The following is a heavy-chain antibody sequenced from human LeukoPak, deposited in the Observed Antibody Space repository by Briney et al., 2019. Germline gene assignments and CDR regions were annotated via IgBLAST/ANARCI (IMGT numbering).Heavy chain of an antibody. D-gene: IGHD5-18*01. J-gene: IGHJ4*02. CDR3: ATYRQVMLPFES. CDR1: GFTFSDSA. CDR2: IFQGGGEI. V-gene: IGHV3-23*01. Sequence: TGGSLRLSCAASGFTFSDSAMIWVRQPPGKGLEWVSSIFQGGGEIHYADSVRGRFTISRDNSRSTLFLQMNSLRAEDTAIYYCATYRQVMLPFESWGQGTLVTVSS.